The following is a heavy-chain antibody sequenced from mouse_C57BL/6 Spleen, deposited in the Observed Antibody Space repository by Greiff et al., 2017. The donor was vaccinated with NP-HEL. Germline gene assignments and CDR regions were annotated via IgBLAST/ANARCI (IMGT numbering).Heavy chain of an antibody. J-gene: IGHJ3*01. CDR3: AGEEKNSYSDLRAWFAY. CDR1: GYTFTSYG. V-gene: IGHV1-81*01. CDR2: IYPRSGNT. Sequence: QVQLQQSGAELARPGASVKLSCKASGYTFTSYGISWVKQRPGQGLEWIGEIYPRSGNTYYNEKFKGKATLTADKSSSTAYMELRSLTSEDSAVYFCAGEEKNSYSDLRAWFAYWGQGTLVTVSA. D-gene: IGHD6-2*01.